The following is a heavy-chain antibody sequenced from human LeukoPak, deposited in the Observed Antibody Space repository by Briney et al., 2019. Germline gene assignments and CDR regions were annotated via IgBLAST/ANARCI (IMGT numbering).Heavy chain of an antibody. CDR3: SRENGAFSPFGY. D-gene: IGHD2-8*01. CDR2: IYYSGSA. Sequence: SETLSLTCTVSGGSVSSGSYYWRWIRQPPGKGLEWIGYIYYSGSAKYNPSLNSRVTLALDTSKNHLSLSLTSVTAADTAVYYCSRENGAFSPFGYWGQGTLVTVPS. CDR1: GGSVSSGSYY. J-gene: IGHJ4*02. V-gene: IGHV4-61*03.